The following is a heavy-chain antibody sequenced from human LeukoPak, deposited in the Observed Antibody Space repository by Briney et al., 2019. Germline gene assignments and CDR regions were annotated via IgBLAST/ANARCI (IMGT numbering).Heavy chain of an antibody. CDR1: GFTFSSYA. Sequence: GGSLRLSCAASGFTFSSYAMSWVRQAPGKGLEWVSAISCSGGSTYYVDSVKGRLTIPRDNAKNTLYLKMNSLRAEDTAVYYCEKDPRGIWYGDPRSGNWGQGTMVTVSS. CDR3: EKDPRGIWYGDPRSGN. J-gene: IGHJ4*02. D-gene: IGHD3-10*01. CDR2: ISCSGGST. V-gene: IGHV3-23*01.